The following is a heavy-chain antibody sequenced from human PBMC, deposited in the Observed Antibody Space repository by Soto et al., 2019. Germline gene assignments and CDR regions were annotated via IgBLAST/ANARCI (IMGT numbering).Heavy chain of an antibody. D-gene: IGHD3-9*01. CDR3: ARFKYYDILTGYTNAFDI. Sequence: PGESLKISCKGSGYSFTSYWIGWVRQMPGKGLEWMGIIYPGDSDTRYSPSFQGQVTISADKSISTAYLQWSSLKASDTAMYYCARFKYYDILTGYTNAFDIWGQGTMVTVS. J-gene: IGHJ3*02. CDR1: GYSFTSYW. CDR2: IYPGDSDT. V-gene: IGHV5-51*01.